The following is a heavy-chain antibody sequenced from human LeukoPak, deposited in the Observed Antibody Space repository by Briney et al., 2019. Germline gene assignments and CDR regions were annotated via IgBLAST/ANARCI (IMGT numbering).Heavy chain of an antibody. V-gene: IGHV4-59*01. CDR2: IYYRGST. Sequence: SETLSLTCTVSGGSLSSYHWTWIRQPPGKGLEYIGYIYYRGSTNYNPSLKSRVTFSIDTSKNQFSLILSSVTAADTAVYYCGGIYDYYMDVWGKGTTVTVSS. J-gene: IGHJ6*03. CDR1: GGSLSSYH. CDR3: GGIYDYYMDV.